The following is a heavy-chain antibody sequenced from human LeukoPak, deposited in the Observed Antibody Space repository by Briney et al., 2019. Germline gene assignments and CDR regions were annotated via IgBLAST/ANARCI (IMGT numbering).Heavy chain of an antibody. CDR1: GYSISSGYY. J-gene: IGHJ4*02. D-gene: IGHD3-22*01. Sequence: SETLSLTCTVSGYSISSGYYWGWIRQPPGKGLEWIGSIYHSGSTYYNPSLKSRVTISVDTSKNQFSLKLSSVTAADTAVYYCARHRTYYDSSGYYFDYWGQGTLVTVSS. V-gene: IGHV4-38-2*02. CDR2: IYHSGST. CDR3: ARHRTYYDSSGYYFDY.